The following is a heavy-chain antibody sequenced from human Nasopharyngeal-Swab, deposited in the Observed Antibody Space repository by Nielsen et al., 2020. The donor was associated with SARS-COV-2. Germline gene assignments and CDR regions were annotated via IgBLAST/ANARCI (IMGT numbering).Heavy chain of an antibody. CDR2: IYSGGST. J-gene: IGHJ4*02. CDR1: GFTVSSNY. Sequence: GGSLRLSCAASGFTVSSNYMSWVRQAPGKGLEWVSVIYSGGSTYYADSVKGRFTISRDDPENTLFLQMNSLRPEDTAVYYCAKESTTFYYDNWGQGTLVTVSS. D-gene: IGHD1-14*01. V-gene: IGHV3-53*05. CDR3: AKESTTFYYDN.